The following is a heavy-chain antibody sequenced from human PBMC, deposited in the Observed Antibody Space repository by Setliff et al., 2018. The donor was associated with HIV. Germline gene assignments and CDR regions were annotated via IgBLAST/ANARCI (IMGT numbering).Heavy chain of an antibody. Sequence: GGSLRLSCAASGFAFGSYGMHWVRQAPGKGLEWVAVVSYDGTTKHYGDSVKGRFTISRDNSKNTLYLQMNSLRTEDTAVYYCARDATRGGDMDVWGKGITVTVSS. V-gene: IGHV3-30*03. J-gene: IGHJ6*03. CDR1: GFAFGSYG. D-gene: IGHD2-15*01. CDR2: VSYDGTTK. CDR3: ARDATRGGDMDV.